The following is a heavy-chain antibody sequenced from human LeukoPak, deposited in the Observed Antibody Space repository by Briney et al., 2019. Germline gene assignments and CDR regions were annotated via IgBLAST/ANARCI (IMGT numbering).Heavy chain of an antibody. CDR2: ISSSSSYI. Sequence: GGSLRLSCAASGFTFSSYAMSWVRQAPGKGLEWVSSISSSSSYIYYADPVKGRFTISRDNAKNSLYLQMNSLRAEDRAVYYCARDEGYRSGPDRDHWGQGPLVTVSS. V-gene: IGHV3-21*04. J-gene: IGHJ4*02. CDR1: GFTFSSYA. CDR3: ARDEGYRSGPDRDH. D-gene: IGHD6-19*01.